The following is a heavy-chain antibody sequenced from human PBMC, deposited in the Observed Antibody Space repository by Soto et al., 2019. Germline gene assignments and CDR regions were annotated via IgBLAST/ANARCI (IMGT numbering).Heavy chain of an antibody. Sequence: PGESLKIACKGSGYSFTNYWIGWVRQMPGKGLECMGIIYPGDSDTRYSPFFQGQLTISADKSISTAYLQWSSLKASDTAMYYCARHPYGDYDGMDVWGQGTAVKVSS. J-gene: IGHJ6*02. D-gene: IGHD4-17*01. CDR2: IYPGDSDT. CDR1: GYSFTNYW. V-gene: IGHV5-51*01. CDR3: ARHPYGDYDGMDV.